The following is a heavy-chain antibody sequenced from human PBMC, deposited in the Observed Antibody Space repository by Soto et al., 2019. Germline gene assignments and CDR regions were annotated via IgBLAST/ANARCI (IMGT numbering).Heavy chain of an antibody. Sequence: PSETLSLTCTVSGGSMSSEGYYCSWIRQHPGKGLEWIGYIYYSGLTDYNPSLKSRLTISVDKSKNEFYLKMRSVTAADTAVYYCARAQVTLGIIYYFDYWGQGTLVTVSS. CDR1: GGSMSSEGYY. D-gene: IGHD3-16*01. CDR3: ARAQVTLGIIYYFDY. J-gene: IGHJ4*02. V-gene: IGHV4-31*03. CDR2: IYYSGLT.